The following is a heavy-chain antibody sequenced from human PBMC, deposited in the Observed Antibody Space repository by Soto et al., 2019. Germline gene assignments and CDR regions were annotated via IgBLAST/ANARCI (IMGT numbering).Heavy chain of an antibody. Sequence: SETLSLTCTVSSGSISSTIYSWDWIRQPPGKGLEWIGSIFYSGSTYYNPSLKSRVTISVDTSQSQFSLTLTSVTAADTAVYYCAPSGGTGWFDPWGQGTLVTVSS. CDR3: APSGGTGWFDP. V-gene: IGHV4-39*01. CDR1: SGSISSTIYS. CDR2: IFYSGST. D-gene: IGHD2-15*01. J-gene: IGHJ5*02.